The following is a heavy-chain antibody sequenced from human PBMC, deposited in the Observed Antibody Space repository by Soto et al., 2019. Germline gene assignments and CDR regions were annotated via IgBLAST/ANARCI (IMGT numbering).Heavy chain of an antibody. CDR2: INPYNAKT. J-gene: IGHJ4*02. CDR1: GYTFTNYG. CDR3: SRGSDSLGW. D-gene: IGHD6-19*01. V-gene: IGHV1-18*01. Sequence: QVQLVQSGAEVKKPGASVKVSCKASGYTFTNYGITWVRQAPGQGLERMGWINPYNAKTNSAQKCQGRVSMTTDTASSTAYMEVLSLRSDGTAIDYCSRGSDSLGWWGQGTLVTVSS.